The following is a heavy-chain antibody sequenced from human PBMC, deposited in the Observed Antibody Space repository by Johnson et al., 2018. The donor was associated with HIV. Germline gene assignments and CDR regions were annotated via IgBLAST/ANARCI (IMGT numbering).Heavy chain of an antibody. V-gene: IGHV3-30*04. Sequence: VQLVESGGGVVQPGRSLRLSCAASGFTFSSYAMHWVRQAPGKGLEWVAVISYDGSNKYYADSVKGRFTISRDNSKNTRYLQMNSLRAEDTAVYYCARDRGAVGGCGEGAFDIWGQGTMVTVSS. CDR1: GFTFSSYA. CDR3: ARDRGAVGGCGEGAFDI. J-gene: IGHJ3*02. CDR2: ISYDGSNK. D-gene: IGHD1-26*01.